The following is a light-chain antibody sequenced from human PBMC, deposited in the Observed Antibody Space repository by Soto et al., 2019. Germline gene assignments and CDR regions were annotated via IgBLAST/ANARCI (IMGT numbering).Light chain of an antibody. Sequence: QPVLTQSPSASASLGASVTLTCTLSSGHSSYAIAWHQQQPEKGPRYLMKLNSDGSHSKGDGIPDRFSGSSSGAERYLTISRLQAEDEDDYYCQTWGTGTWVFGGGTKLTVL. CDR1: SGHSSYA. J-gene: IGLJ3*02. V-gene: IGLV4-69*01. CDR2: LNSDGSH. CDR3: QTWGTGTWV.